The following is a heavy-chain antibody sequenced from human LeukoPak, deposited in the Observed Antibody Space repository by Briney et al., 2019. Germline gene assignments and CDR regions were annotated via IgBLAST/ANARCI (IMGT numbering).Heavy chain of an antibody. CDR1: GGSFSGYY. V-gene: IGHV4-34*01. CDR3: ARRRGYSGYGSFDY. D-gene: IGHD5-12*01. CDR2: INHSGST. Sequence: SETLSLTCAVYGGSFSGYYWSWIRQPPGKGLEWIGEINHSGSTNYNPSLKSRVTISVDTSKNQFSLKLSSVTAADAAVYYCARRRGYSGYGSFDYWGQGTLVTVSS. J-gene: IGHJ4*02.